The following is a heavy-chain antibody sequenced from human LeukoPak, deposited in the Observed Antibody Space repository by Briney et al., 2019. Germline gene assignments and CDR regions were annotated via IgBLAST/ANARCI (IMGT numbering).Heavy chain of an antibody. J-gene: IGHJ6*02. CDR1: GFTFSSYA. Sequence: GGSLRLSCAPSGFTFSSYATSWVRQAPGKGLEWVSAISGRGGSTYYAASVKGRFTISRDNSKNTLYLQMNSLRAEDTAVYYCAKEVVAARRYYYYGIDVWGQGTTVSVCS. D-gene: IGHD6-6*01. V-gene: IGHV3-23*01. CDR2: ISGRGGST. CDR3: AKEVVAARRYYYYGIDV.